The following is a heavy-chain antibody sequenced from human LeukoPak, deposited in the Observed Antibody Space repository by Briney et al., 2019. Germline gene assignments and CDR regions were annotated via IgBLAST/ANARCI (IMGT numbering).Heavy chain of an antibody. CDR1: GYPFTGYY. D-gene: IGHD3-22*01. J-gene: IGHJ1*01. V-gene: IGHV1-69*06. CDR2: IIPIFGTA. CDR3: ARAYYYDSSGYSTIGYFQH. Sequence: KVSCKASGYPFTGYYMHWVRQAPGQGLEWMGGIIPIFGTANYAQKFQGRVTITADKSTSTAYMELSSLRSDDTAVYYCARAYYYDSSGYSTIGYFQHWGQGTLVTVSS.